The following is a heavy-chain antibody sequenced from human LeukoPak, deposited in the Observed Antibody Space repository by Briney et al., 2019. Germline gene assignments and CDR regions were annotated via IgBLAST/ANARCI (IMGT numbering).Heavy chain of an antibody. D-gene: IGHD3-22*01. J-gene: IGHJ4*02. Sequence: GGSLRLSCAASGFTFSSYGMHWVRQAPGKGLEWVAVISYDGSNKYYADSVKGRFTISRDNSKNTLYLQMNSLRAEDTAVYYCATPKDPITMIVVALDYWGQGTLVTVSS. CDR3: ATPKDPITMIVVALDY. CDR1: GFTFSSYG. V-gene: IGHV3-30*03. CDR2: ISYDGSNK.